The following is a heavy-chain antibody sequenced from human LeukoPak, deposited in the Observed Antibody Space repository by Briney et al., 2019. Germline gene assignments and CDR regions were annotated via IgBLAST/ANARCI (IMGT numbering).Heavy chain of an antibody. CDR2: ISGSGGST. D-gene: IGHD3-10*01. V-gene: IGHV3-23*01. CDR1: GFTFSTYW. Sequence: PGGSLRLSCAASGFTFSTYWMTWVRQAPGKGLEWVSAISGSGGSTYYADSVKGRFTISRDNSKNTLYLQMNSLRAEDTAVYYCAKRQRGYYYGSGSSDYWGQGTLVTVSS. CDR3: AKRQRGYYYGSGSSDY. J-gene: IGHJ4*02.